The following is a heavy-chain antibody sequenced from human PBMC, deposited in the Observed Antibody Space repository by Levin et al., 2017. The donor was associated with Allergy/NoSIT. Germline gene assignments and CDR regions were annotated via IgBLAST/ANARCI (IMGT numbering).Heavy chain of an antibody. J-gene: IGHJ4*02. V-gene: IGHV3-11*01. CDR2: ISSSGSTI. Sequence: GESLKISCAASGFTFSDYYMSWIRQAPGKGLEWVSYISSSGSTIYYADSVKGRFTISRDNAKNSLYLQMNSLRAEDTAVYYCARVRGFYGTSVAGFDYWGQGTLVTVSS. CDR3: ARVRGFYGTSVAGFDY. D-gene: IGHD2-2*01. CDR1: GFTFSDYY.